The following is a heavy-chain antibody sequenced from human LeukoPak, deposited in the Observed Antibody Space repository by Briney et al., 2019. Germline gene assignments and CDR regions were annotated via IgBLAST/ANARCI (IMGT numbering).Heavy chain of an antibody. CDR1: EFTFSSYS. D-gene: IGHD3-3*01. J-gene: IGHJ6*03. V-gene: IGHV3-21*01. Sequence: GGSLRLSCAASEFTFSSYSLNWVRQAPGKGLEWVSSISSSSSYIYYADSVKGRFTISRDNAKNSLYLQMNSLRAEDTAVYYCAREFQGRGFLEWFPLYYYYYYMDVWGKGTTVTASS. CDR3: AREFQGRGFLEWFPLYYYYYYMDV. CDR2: ISSSSSYI.